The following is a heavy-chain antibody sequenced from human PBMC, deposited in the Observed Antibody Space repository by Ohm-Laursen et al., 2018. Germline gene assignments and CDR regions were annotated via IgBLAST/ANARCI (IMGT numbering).Heavy chain of an antibody. Sequence: ASVKAACKAYGFRFTSSAMQWVRQARGQRLGWIGWIVVGSGNTNYAQKFQERVTITRDMSTSTAYMELSSLRSEDTAVYYCAAGWYYYYGMDVWGQGTTVTVSS. D-gene: IGHD2-15*01. V-gene: IGHV1-58*02. J-gene: IGHJ6*02. CDR1: GFRFTSSA. CDR3: AAGWYYYYGMDV. CDR2: IVVGSGNT.